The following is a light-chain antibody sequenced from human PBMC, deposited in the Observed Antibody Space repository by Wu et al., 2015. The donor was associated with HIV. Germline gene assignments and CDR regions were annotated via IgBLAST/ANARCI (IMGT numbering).Light chain of an antibody. Sequence: EIVLTQSPATLSLSPGERATLSCRASQSISSYLAWYQQKPGQAPRLLIYDASNRATGIPARFXGSGSGTDFTLTISSLEPEDFAVYYCQQRSTWPLTFGGGTNVEIK. V-gene: IGKV3-11*01. J-gene: IGKJ4*01. CDR2: DAS. CDR1: QSISSY. CDR3: QQRSTWPLT.